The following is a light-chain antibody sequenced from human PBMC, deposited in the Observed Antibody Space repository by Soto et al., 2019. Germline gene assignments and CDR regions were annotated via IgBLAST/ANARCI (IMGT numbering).Light chain of an antibody. Sequence: QSVLTQPPSVSGAPGQRVTISCTGTISNTGAGYAVHWYQQLPGTAPKLLIYGNNNRPSGVPDRFSGSKSGTSASLAITGLQSEDEADYYCQSYDSSLSGSVFGGGTKVTVL. CDR1: ISNTGAGYA. CDR2: GNN. CDR3: QSYDSSLSGSV. J-gene: IGLJ2*01. V-gene: IGLV1-40*01.